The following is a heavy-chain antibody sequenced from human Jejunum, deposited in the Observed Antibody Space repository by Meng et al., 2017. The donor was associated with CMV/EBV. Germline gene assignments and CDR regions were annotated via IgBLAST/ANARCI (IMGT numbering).Heavy chain of an antibody. V-gene: IGHV3-7*01. D-gene: IGHD2-8*01. Sequence: SWVRQVPGKGREWVGNINADGSGKNYVDSVKGRFTFFRDNAKNSLYLQMNSLRAEDTAVYYCTRVGLYCTSSDCYTRAAYQDGMDVWGQGTTVTVSS. CDR2: INADGSGK. CDR3: TRVGLYCTSSDCYTRAAYQDGMDV. J-gene: IGHJ6*02.